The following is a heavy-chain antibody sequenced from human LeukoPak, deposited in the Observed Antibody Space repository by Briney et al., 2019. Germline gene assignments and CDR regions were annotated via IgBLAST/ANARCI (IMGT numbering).Heavy chain of an antibody. D-gene: IGHD3-16*02. V-gene: IGHV3-30*18. CDR1: GFTFSNYA. J-gene: IGHJ4*02. CDR3: AKDSLGMHYFDY. CDR2: ISYDGSTK. Sequence: PGGSLRLSCAASGFTFSNYAMHWVRQAPGKGLEWVAVISYDGSTKYYADSVKGRFIISRDNSKNTLYLQMNGLRAEDTAVYYCAKDSLGMHYFDYWGQGTLVTVSS.